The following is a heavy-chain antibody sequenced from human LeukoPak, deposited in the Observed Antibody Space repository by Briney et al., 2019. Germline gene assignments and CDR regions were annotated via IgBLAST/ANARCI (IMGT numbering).Heavy chain of an antibody. V-gene: IGHV3-9*01. CDR2: ISWNSGSI. D-gene: IGHD6-19*01. Sequence: GRSLRLSCAASGFTFDDYAMHWVRQAPGKGLEWVSGISWNSGSIGYADSVKGRFTISRDNAKNALFLQMNSLRAEDTALYYCVRDHQWHFNQWGQGTLSPSPQ. CDR3: VRDHQWHFNQ. J-gene: IGHJ4*02. CDR1: GFTFDDYA.